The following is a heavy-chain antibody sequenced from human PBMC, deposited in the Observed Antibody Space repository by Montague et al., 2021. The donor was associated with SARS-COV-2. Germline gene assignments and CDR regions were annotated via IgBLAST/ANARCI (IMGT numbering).Heavy chain of an antibody. CDR3: ARAQNFCFIANCVNYFEF. CDR2: VHYTGST. J-gene: IGHJ4*02. V-gene: IGHV4-59*01. D-gene: IGHD1-1*01. Sequence: SETLSLTCKVSGDSISNYYWSWIRQSPGKGLEWIGYVHYTGSTKYTPSLKTRVTLSLDTPKNQFSLKLRSVTAADTAIYYCARAQNFCFIANCVNYFEFWGLGALVTVSS. CDR1: GDSISNYY.